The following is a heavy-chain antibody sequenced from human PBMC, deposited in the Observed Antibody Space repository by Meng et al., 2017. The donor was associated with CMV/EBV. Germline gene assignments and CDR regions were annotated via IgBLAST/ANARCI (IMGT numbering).Heavy chain of an antibody. D-gene: IGHD3-9*01. V-gene: IGHV3-7*01. Sequence: GESLKISCAASGFTFSSYWMSWVRQAPGKGLEWVANIKQDGSEKYYVDSVKGRFTISRDNAKNSLYLQMNSLRAEDTAVYYCGRDTYYDILTGYYSPRGVDYWGQGTLVTVSS. J-gene: IGHJ4*02. CDR3: GRDTYYDILTGYYSPRGVDY. CDR2: IKQDGSEK. CDR1: GFTFSSYW.